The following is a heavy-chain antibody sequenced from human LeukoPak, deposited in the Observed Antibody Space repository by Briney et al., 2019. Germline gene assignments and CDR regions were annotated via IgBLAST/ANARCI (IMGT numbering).Heavy chain of an antibody. Sequence: GGSLRLSCQVSGFTFSSYGMNWVRQAPGKGLEWVASVAYDGCNENYAESVKGRFTISRDNSKNMLYLQMNSLRAEDTAVYFCARPSGSVTIFGVVDYFDYWGPGTLVTVSS. V-gene: IGHV3-30*04. CDR2: VAYDGCNE. D-gene: IGHD3-3*01. J-gene: IGHJ4*02. CDR3: ARPSGSVTIFGVVDYFDY. CDR1: GFTFSSYG.